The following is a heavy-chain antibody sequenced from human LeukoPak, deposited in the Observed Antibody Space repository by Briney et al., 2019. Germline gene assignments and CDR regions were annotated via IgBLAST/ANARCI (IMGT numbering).Heavy chain of an antibody. Sequence: SATLSLTCTVSGGSISSGDYYCSWIRQPPGKGLEWIGYIYYSGSTYYHPSLKSRVTISVDTSNNKFSLKLSSVNAADTAVYYCARGLGITIFGVVSRGWFDPWGQGTLVTVSS. CDR1: GGSISSGDYY. J-gene: IGHJ5*02. CDR3: ARGLGITIFGVVSRGWFDP. D-gene: IGHD3-3*01. V-gene: IGHV4-30-4*08. CDR2: IYYSGST.